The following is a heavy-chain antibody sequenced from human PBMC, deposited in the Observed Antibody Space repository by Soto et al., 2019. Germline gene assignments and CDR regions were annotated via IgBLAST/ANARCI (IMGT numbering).Heavy chain of an antibody. Sequence: TSETLSLTCSVSGASVSSYYWSWVRQPPGKGLEWIGYIYYIGAYNYNPSLKSRVTNSVDTSKNQFSLKLTSVTAADTAVYYCARTPETRDWLDPWGQGTLVTVSS. CDR2: IYYIGAY. V-gene: IGHV4-59*02. D-gene: IGHD1-7*01. CDR3: ARTPETRDWLDP. CDR1: GASVSSYY. J-gene: IGHJ5*02.